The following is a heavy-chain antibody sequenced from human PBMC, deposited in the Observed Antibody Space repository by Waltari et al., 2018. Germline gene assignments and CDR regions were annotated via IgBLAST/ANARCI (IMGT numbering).Heavy chain of an antibody. CDR1: GFTFSSYA. Sequence: EVQLLESGGGLVQPGGSLSLSCAASGFTFSSYAMIWVRQAPGKGLEWVSAISGSGGSTYYADSVKGRFTISRDNSKNTLYLQMNSLRAEDTAVYYCANLVAVDFDYWGQGTLVTVSS. J-gene: IGHJ4*02. D-gene: IGHD2-8*02. V-gene: IGHV3-23*01. CDR2: ISGSGGST. CDR3: ANLVAVDFDY.